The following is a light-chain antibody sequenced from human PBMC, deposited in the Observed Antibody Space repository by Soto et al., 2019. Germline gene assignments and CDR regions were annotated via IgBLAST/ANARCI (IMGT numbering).Light chain of an antibody. J-gene: IGKJ1*01. V-gene: IGKV3-20*01. CDR2: GAS. Sequence: EIVLTQSPGTLSLSPGERAIFSCRASQSVSSSYLAWYQQKPGQAPRLLIYGASSRATGIPDRFSGSGSGTDFTLTISRLEPEDFAVYYCQQYGSSPPWTFGQGTKVEIK. CDR1: QSVSSSY. CDR3: QQYGSSPPWT.